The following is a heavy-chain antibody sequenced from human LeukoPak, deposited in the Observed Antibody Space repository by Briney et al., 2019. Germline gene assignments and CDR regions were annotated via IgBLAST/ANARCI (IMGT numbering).Heavy chain of an antibody. D-gene: IGHD4-17*01. CDR2: ISAYNGNT. Sequence: ASVKVSCKASGYTFTSYGMSRVRQAPGQGLEWMGWISAYNGNTNYAQKLLGRVTMTTDTSTSTAYMELRSLRSDDTAVYYCARDSPYGDYEAYYGMDVWGKGTTVTVSS. CDR1: GYTFTSYG. J-gene: IGHJ6*04. V-gene: IGHV1-18*04. CDR3: ARDSPYGDYEAYYGMDV.